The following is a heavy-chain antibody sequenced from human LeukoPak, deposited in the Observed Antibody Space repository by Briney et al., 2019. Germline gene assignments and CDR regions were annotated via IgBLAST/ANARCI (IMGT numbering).Heavy chain of an antibody. CDR3: ARGLGYCSGGSCYLNWFDP. CDR2: ISPSGGST. D-gene: IGHD2-15*01. J-gene: IGHJ5*02. V-gene: IGHV1-46*01. CDR1: GYTFTSNY. Sequence: GASVKVSCKAFGYTFTSNYMHWVRQAPGQGPEWMGVISPSGGSTTYAQKFQGRVTLTRDMSTSTDYLELSSLRSEDTAVYYCARGLGYCSGGSCYLNWFDPWGQGTLVTVSS.